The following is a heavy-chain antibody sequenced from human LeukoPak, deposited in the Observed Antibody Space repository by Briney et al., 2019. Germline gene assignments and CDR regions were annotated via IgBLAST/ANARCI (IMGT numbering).Heavy chain of an antibody. Sequence: GRSLRLSCAASGFTFDDYAMHWVRQAPGKGLEWVSGISWNSGSIGYADSVEGRFTISRDNSKNTLYLQMNSLRAEDTAVYYCARTRIMITFGGVIALPYFDYWGQGTLVTVSS. CDR2: ISWNSGSI. J-gene: IGHJ4*02. V-gene: IGHV3-9*01. CDR1: GFTFDDYA. D-gene: IGHD3-16*02. CDR3: ARTRIMITFGGVIALPYFDY.